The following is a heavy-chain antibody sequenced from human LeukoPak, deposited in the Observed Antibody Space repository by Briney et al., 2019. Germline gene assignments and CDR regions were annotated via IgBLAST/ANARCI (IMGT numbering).Heavy chain of an antibody. Sequence: SETVSLTCTVSGGSLSSSSYYWGWIRQSPGKGLEWIGSTYFTGSTYYNPSLKSRLTISIDASKNQFSLKLSSVTAADTAVYYCARHEPDTGTTDSGFDYWGQGTLVTVSS. CDR1: GGSLSSSSYY. J-gene: IGHJ4*02. V-gene: IGHV4-39*01. CDR3: ARHEPDTGTTDSGFDY. CDR2: TYFTGST. D-gene: IGHD1-7*01.